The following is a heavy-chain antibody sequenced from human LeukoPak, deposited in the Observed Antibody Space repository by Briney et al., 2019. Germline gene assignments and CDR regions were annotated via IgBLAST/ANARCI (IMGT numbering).Heavy chain of an antibody. CDR3: ASLGQWLETFDY. D-gene: IGHD6-19*01. J-gene: IGHJ4*02. Sequence: GGSLRLSCAASGFTFSSYEMNLVRQAPGKGLEWVSYISSSGSTIYYADSVKGRFPISRDNAKNSLYLQMNSLRAEDTAVYYCASLGQWLETFDYWGQGTLVTVSS. V-gene: IGHV3-48*03. CDR1: GFTFSSYE. CDR2: ISSSGSTI.